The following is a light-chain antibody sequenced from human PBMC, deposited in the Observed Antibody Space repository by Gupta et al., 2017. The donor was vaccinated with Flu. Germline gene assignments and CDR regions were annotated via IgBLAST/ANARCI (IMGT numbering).Light chain of an antibody. V-gene: IGLV2-23*01. Sequence: QSALAASASVSRSPVQSITIACSETSSDVGSDNLVSCYQQHPSKATNLMIYEASKRPAGVSDRFSGSKSGNTASMKISGLEDEDEADYDSGSTAGSSTWVFGGGTKLTVL. CDR3: GSTAGSSTWV. CDR2: EAS. J-gene: IGLJ3*02. CDR1: SSDVGSDNL.